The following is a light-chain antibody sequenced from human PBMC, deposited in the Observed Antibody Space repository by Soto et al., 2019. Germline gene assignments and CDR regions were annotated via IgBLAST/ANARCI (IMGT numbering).Light chain of an antibody. CDR1: SSDVGSYNL. J-gene: IGLJ3*02. Sequence: QSALTQPASVSGSPGQSITIPCTGTSSDVGSYNLVSWYQQHPGKAPKLMIYEVSKRPSGVSNRFSGSKSGNTASLTISGRKGEDGADYNGGSYAGSSPGVFGGGTKLTVL. V-gene: IGLV2-23*02. CDR2: EVS. CDR3: GSYAGSSPGV.